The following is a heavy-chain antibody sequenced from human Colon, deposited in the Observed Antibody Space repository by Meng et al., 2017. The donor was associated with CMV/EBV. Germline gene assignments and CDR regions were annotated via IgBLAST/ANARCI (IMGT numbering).Heavy chain of an antibody. D-gene: IGHD3-16*01. CDR1: GLSVSSNY. V-gene: IGHV3-53*01. CDR3: ARDLGGGDYFDY. Sequence: EVQLEGSGVGLIQPGGSMRLSCAASGLSVSSNYMSWVRQAPGKGLEWVSVIYVDGSTYYAESVRGRFTISRDSSTNTVHLHLNSLRDDDSAVYYCARDLGGGDYFDYWGQGTLVTVSS. J-gene: IGHJ4*02. CDR2: IYVDGST.